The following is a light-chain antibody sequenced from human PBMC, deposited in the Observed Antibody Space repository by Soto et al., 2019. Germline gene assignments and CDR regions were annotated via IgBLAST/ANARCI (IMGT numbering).Light chain of an antibody. Sequence: QSVLTQPASASGTPGQRVTISCSGSSSNIGSKYVNWYQRLPGTAPKLLIYSDDQRPSGVPDRFSGSKSGTSASLVISGLQSEDEADYFCAAWNDNPNGPGYVFGTGTKLTVL. V-gene: IGLV1-44*01. CDR3: AAWNDNPNGPGYV. CDR2: SDD. J-gene: IGLJ1*01. CDR1: SSNIGSKY.